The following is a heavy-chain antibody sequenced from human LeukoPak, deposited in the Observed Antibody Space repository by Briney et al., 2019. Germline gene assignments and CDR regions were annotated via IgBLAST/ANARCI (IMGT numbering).Heavy chain of an antibody. CDR3: ARPATYDFWSGPKYFDL. J-gene: IGHJ2*01. V-gene: IGHV1-18*01. CDR1: GYTFTSYG. Sequence: GASVKVSCKASGYTFTSYGISWVRQAPGQGLEWMGWISAYNGNTNYAQKLQGRVTMTTDTSTSTAYMELRSLRSDDTAVYYCARPATYDFWSGPKYFDLWGRGTLVTVSS. CDR2: ISAYNGNT. D-gene: IGHD3-3*01.